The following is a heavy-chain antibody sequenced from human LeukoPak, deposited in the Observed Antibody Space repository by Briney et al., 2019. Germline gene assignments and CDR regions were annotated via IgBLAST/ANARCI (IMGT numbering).Heavy chain of an antibody. J-gene: IGHJ4*02. CDR3: ARARYSYGSWYFDY. Sequence: ASVKVFCKASGGTFSSYAISWVRQAPGQGLEWMGGIIPIFGTANYAQKFQGRVTITADKSTSTAYMELSSLRSEDTAVYYCARARYSYGSWYFDYWGQGTLVTVSS. CDR1: GGTFSSYA. CDR2: IIPIFGTA. D-gene: IGHD5-18*01. V-gene: IGHV1-69*06.